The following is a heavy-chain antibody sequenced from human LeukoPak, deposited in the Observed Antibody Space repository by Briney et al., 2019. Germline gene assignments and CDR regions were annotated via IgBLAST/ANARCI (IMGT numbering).Heavy chain of an antibody. Sequence: SETLSLTCTVSGGSISSYYWSWIRQPPGKGLEWIGYIYYSGSTNYNPSLKGRVTISVDTSKNQFSLKLSSVTAADTAVYYCARPNYGDPYYYYYYMDVWGKGTTVTVSS. J-gene: IGHJ6*03. V-gene: IGHV4-59*12. CDR1: GGSISSYY. CDR2: IYYSGST. D-gene: IGHD4-17*01. CDR3: ARPNYGDPYYYYYYMDV.